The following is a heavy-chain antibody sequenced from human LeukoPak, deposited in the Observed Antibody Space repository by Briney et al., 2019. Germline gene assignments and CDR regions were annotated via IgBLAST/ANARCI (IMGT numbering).Heavy chain of an antibody. V-gene: IGHV3-30*18. J-gene: IGHJ6*02. Sequence: GGSLRLSCAASGFTFSSYGMHWVRQAPGKGLEWVAVISYDGSNKYYADSVKGRFTISRDNSKNTLYLQMNSLRAEDTAVYYCAKYVMDYDFWSGYYPLGCGMDVWGQGTTVTVSS. CDR1: GFTFSSYG. CDR2: ISYDGSNK. CDR3: AKYVMDYDFWSGYYPLGCGMDV. D-gene: IGHD3-3*01.